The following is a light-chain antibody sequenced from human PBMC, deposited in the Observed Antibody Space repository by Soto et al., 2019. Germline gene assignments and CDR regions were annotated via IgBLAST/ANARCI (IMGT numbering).Light chain of an antibody. Sequence: ETMMTQSPDTLSVSVGERATLSCRASQSLRSSLAWYQQKPGQAPRLLIYDASTRATGIPARFSGSGSGTDFTLTISGLQSEDFAVYYCQQYNNCPQTFGQGTMVDI. CDR2: DAS. V-gene: IGKV3-15*01. CDR3: QQYNNCPQT. J-gene: IGKJ1*01. CDR1: QSLRSS.